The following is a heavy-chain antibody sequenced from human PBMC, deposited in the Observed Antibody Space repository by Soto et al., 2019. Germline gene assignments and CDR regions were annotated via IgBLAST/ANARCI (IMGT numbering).Heavy chain of an antibody. CDR2: ISGGSVTI. J-gene: IGHJ4*02. CDR3: AKELIDYGVFYF. CDR1: GFTFSSCV. Sequence: GGSLRLSCAASGFTFSSCVMSWVRQAPGKGLEWVAAISGGSVTIYYADSVKGRFTISRDNSKNTLYLEMNSLRAEDTAVYYCAKELIDYGVFYFGGQGTLVTVSA. V-gene: IGHV3-23*01. D-gene: IGHD4-17*01.